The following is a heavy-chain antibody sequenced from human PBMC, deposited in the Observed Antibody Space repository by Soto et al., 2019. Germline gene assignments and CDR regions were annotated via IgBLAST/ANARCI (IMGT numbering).Heavy chain of an antibody. CDR2: IIPIDGTV. D-gene: IGHD6-25*01. V-gene: IGHV1-69*11. J-gene: IGHJ4*02. CDR1: GGTFSSHA. CDR3: ARVGVAAPYYLDL. Sequence: QVHLVQSGAEVKKPGSSVRVSCKATGGTFSSHALAWVRQAPGQGFEWMGRIIPIDGTVNLEDKFQGRVTMTADESTGTGYMEVGSLRLEDTAVYFCARVGVAAPYYLDLWGQGTQVIVSS.